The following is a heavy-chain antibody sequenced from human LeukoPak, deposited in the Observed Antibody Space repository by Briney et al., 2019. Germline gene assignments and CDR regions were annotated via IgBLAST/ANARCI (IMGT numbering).Heavy chain of an antibody. Sequence: SETLSLTCTVSGGSISSSSYYWGWIRQPAGKGLEWIGEIYHSGSTNYNPSLKSRVTISVDKSKNQFSLKLSSVTAADTAVYYCARVYYYDSSPDYWGQGTLVTVSS. CDR2: IYHSGST. CDR1: GGSISSSSYY. V-gene: IGHV4-39*07. J-gene: IGHJ4*02. CDR3: ARVYYYDSSPDY. D-gene: IGHD3-22*01.